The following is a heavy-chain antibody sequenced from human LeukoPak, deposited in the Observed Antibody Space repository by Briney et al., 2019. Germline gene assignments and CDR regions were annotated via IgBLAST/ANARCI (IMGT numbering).Heavy chain of an antibody. V-gene: IGHV3-7*01. D-gene: IGHD3-22*01. CDR1: GFTFTNSW. CDR2: ISPDGGEI. Sequence: PGGSLRLSCAASGFTFTNSWMTWVRQAPGKGLEWVASISPDGGEIHYVDSVKGRFTISRDNAKNSLYLQMNSLRAEDTAVYYCARDQSGYGFDYWGQGTLVTVSS. J-gene: IGHJ4*02. CDR3: ARDQSGYGFDY.